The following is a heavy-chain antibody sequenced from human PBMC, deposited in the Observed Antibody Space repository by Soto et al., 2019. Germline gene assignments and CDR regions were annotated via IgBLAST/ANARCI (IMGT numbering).Heavy chain of an antibody. V-gene: IGHV1-46*01. D-gene: IGHD3-3*01. Sequence: GASVKVSCKASGYTFTSYYMHWVRQAPGQGLEWMGIINPSGGSTSYAQKFQSRVTMTRDTSTSTVYMELSSLRPEDTAVYYCARDLVRFLEWSHTYYGMDVWGQGTTVTV. J-gene: IGHJ6*02. CDR3: ARDLVRFLEWSHTYYGMDV. CDR1: GYTFTSYY. CDR2: INPSGGST.